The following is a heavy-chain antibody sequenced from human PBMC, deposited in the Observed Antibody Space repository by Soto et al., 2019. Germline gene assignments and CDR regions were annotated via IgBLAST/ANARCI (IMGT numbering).Heavy chain of an antibody. CDR2: IYHTGST. CDR1: GGSVNSDNYY. D-gene: IGHD6-6*01. J-gene: IGHJ4*02. Sequence: PSETLSLTCTVSGGSVNSDNYYWSWIRQPPGRGLDWIGYIYHTGSTNYNPSLNSRVTISADTSRNQFSLKLNSVTAADTAVYYCAREFSNSPEAFDSWGQGTLVTVSS. V-gene: IGHV4-61*01. CDR3: AREFSNSPEAFDS.